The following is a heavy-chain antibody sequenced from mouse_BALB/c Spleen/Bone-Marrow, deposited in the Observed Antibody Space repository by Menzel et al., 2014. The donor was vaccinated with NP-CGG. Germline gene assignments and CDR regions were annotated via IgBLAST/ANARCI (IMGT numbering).Heavy chain of an antibody. J-gene: IGHJ4*01. V-gene: IGHV5-12-2*01. CDR1: GFTFSSYT. CDR2: ISNGAGST. D-gene: IGHD2-10*02. CDR3: ASRVWSRGGDY. Sequence: EVKVVESGGGLVQPGGSLKLSCAASGFTFSSYTMPWVRQTPEKRLEWVAYISNGAGSTNYPHTVKGRFTISRDNAKNTLYLQISSLKSEDSAMYYCASRVWSRGGDYWGQGTTVTVSS.